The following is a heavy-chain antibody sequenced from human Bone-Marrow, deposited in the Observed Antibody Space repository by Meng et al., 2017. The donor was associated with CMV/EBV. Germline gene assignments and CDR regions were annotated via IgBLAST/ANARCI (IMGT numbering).Heavy chain of an antibody. CDR2: IKQDGSEK. V-gene: IGHV3-7*01. J-gene: IGHJ6*02. D-gene: IGHD2-2*01. Sequence: GESLKISCAASGFTVSSNYMSWVRQAPGKGLEWVANIKQDGSEKYYVDSVKGRFTISRDNAKNSLYLQMNSLRAEDTAVYYCARDKWAYCSSTSCQNYYYYYGMDVWGQGTTVTVSS. CDR3: ARDKWAYCSSTSCQNYYYYYGMDV. CDR1: GFTVSSNY.